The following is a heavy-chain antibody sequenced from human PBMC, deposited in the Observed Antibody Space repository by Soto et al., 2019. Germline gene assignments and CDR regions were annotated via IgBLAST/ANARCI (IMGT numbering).Heavy chain of an antibody. CDR2: IYHNGNT. Sequence: QVQLQESGPGLVKPSETLSLTCTVSGASISAYYWAWIRQPPGKGLEWIGYIYHNGNTDYNPSLKSRVTISIDTSRNQFSLILTPVTAADTAVYYCARQSEVYRSPYAVWGQGTTVTASS. CDR3: ARQSEVYRSPYAV. J-gene: IGHJ6*02. D-gene: IGHD2-2*01. CDR1: GASISAYY. V-gene: IGHV4-59*08.